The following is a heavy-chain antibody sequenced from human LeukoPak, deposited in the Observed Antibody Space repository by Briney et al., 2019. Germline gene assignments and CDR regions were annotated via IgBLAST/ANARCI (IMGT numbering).Heavy chain of an antibody. CDR2: IYYSGST. CDR1: GGSISNYY. V-gene: IGHV4-59*01. J-gene: IGHJ4*02. Sequence: PSETLSLTCTVSGGSISNYYWSWIRQPPGKGLEWIGYIYYSGSTNYNPSLKSRVTISVDTSKNQFSLKLRSVSAADTAVYYCARNYYGSGTGPRYWGQGTLVTVSS. CDR3: ARNYYGSGTGPRY. D-gene: IGHD3-10*01.